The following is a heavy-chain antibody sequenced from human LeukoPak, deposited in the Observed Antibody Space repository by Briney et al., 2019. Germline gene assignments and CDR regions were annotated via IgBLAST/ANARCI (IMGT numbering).Heavy chain of an antibody. CDR2: IRYDGSNK. CDR3: ARGWYYYGSGSSTTYYYYGMDV. J-gene: IGHJ6*02. Sequence: PGGSLRLSCAASGFTFSSYGLHWVRQAPGKGLEWVAFIRYDGSNKYYADSVKGRFTISRDNSKNTLYLQMNSLRAEDTAVYYCARGWYYYGSGSSTTYYYYGMDVWGQGTTVTVSS. D-gene: IGHD3-10*01. V-gene: IGHV3-30*02. CDR1: GFTFSSYG.